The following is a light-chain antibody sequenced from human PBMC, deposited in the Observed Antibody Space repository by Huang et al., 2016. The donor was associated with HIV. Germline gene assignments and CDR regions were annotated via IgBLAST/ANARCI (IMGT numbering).Light chain of an antibody. CDR2: SAS. V-gene: IGKV1-39*01. Sequence: DIQMTQSPPSLSPSIGDRVTITCRASQSITTYLNWYRHKPGEAPERLIPSASTSQNGVSSRFSGGGSGTHFTLTVVNLQAEDFATYYWHQSYSLPHTFGRGTKVEIK. CDR3: HQSYSLPHT. J-gene: IGKJ2*01. CDR1: QSITTY.